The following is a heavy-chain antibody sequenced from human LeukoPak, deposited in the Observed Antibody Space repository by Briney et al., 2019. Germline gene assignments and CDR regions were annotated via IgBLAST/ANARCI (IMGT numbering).Heavy chain of an antibody. CDR2: IYYSGST. V-gene: IGHV4-59*12. Sequence: SETLSLTCTVSGGSISSYYWSWIRQPPGKGLEWIGYIYYSGSTYYNPSLKSRVTISVDTSKNQFSLKLSSVTAADTAVYYCARDKRGYSSSVYYYYYGMDVWGQGTTVTVSS. CDR1: GGSISSYY. J-gene: IGHJ6*02. CDR3: ARDKRGYSSSVYYYYYGMDV. D-gene: IGHD6-6*01.